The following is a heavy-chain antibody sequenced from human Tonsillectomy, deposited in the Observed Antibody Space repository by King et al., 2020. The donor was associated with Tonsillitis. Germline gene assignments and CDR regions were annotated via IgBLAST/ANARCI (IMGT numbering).Heavy chain of an antibody. CDR1: GFTFRSYS. V-gene: IGHV3-21*01. CDR3: AGDETGLFDI. J-gene: IGHJ3*02. CDR2: ISSSSSYI. D-gene: IGHD3-9*01. Sequence: QLVQSGGGLVKPGGSLRLSCTASGFTFRSYSVNWVRQAPGKGLEWVSSISSSSSYIYYADSGKGRFTISRDNAKNSLYLQMNSLRAEDTAVYYCAGDETGLFDIWGQGKMVTVSS.